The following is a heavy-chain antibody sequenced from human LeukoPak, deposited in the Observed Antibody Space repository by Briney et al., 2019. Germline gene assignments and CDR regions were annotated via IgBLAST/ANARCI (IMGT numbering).Heavy chain of an antibody. CDR1: GFTFSSYW. D-gene: IGHD1-26*01. CDR2: INSDGSST. J-gene: IGHJ4*02. V-gene: IGHV3-74*01. Sequence: QPGGSLRLSCAASGFTFSSYWMHWVRQAPGKGLVWVSRINSDGSSTSDADSVKGRFTISRDNAKNTLYLQMSSLRAEDTAVYYCARGYSGTYRFGYWGQGTLVTVSS. CDR3: ARGYSGTYRFGY.